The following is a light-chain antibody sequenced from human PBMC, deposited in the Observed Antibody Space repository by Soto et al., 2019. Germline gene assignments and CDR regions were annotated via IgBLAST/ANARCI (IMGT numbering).Light chain of an antibody. CDR1: QSISSY. CDR3: QQYESFPLT. Sequence: DIQMTQSPSSLSASVGDRVTITCRASQSISSYLNWYQQKPGKAPKLLIYAASSLQSGVPSRFSGSGSGTHFTLTINNLQPEDFATYYCQQYESFPLTFGGGTRVEIK. V-gene: IGKV1-39*01. CDR2: AAS. J-gene: IGKJ4*01.